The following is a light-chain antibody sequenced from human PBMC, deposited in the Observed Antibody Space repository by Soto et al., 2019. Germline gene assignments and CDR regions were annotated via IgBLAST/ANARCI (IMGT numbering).Light chain of an antibody. CDR2: GAS. CDR1: QSVGSN. Sequence: EIVMTQSPATVSVSPGERATLYCRASQSVGSNLAWYQQKPGQAPRLLIYGASTRASGIPARFSGSGSGTEFTLTISSLQSEDFAVYYCQQYNNWPPTWTFGQGTKVDIK. CDR3: QQYNNWPPTWT. J-gene: IGKJ1*01. V-gene: IGKV3-15*01.